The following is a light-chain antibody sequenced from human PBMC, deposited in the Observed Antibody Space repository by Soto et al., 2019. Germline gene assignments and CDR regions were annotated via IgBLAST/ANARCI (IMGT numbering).Light chain of an antibody. CDR2: GAY. J-gene: IGKJ4*01. Sequence: EIVMTQSPATLSVSPGERAALSCRASQSVSTNLAWYQQKPGQAPRLLIYGAYTRATGIPARFSGSGSGTEFTLPIISLQSEDVAVYYCQQYNNWPPLTFGGGTKVEIK. V-gene: IGKV3-15*01. CDR1: QSVSTN. CDR3: QQYNNWPPLT.